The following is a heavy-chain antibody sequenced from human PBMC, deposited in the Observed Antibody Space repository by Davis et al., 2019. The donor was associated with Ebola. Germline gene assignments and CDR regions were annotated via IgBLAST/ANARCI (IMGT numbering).Heavy chain of an antibody. V-gene: IGHV3-21*01. CDR2: ISSYSDHI. CDR1: GFPFTTYT. J-gene: IGHJ4*02. Sequence: GESLKISCAASGFPFTTYTINWVRQAPGKGLEWVSSISSYSDHIYYAGSVKGRFTISRDNAKNSLYLQMNSLRAEDTAVYYCAREAVTSLDYWGQGTLVTVSS. CDR3: AREAVTSLDY. D-gene: IGHD4-17*01.